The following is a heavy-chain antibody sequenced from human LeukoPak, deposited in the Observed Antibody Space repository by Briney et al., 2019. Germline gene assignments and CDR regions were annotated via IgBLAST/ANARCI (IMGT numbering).Heavy chain of an antibody. CDR2: ISAYNGNT. J-gene: IGHJ4*02. CDR3: ARGRRPDY. Sequence: ASVKVSCKASGYTFTSYGISWVRQAPGQGLEWMGWISAYNGNTNYAQKFQGRVTMTRNTSISTAYMELSSLRSEDTAVYYCARGRRPDYWGQGTLVTVSS. V-gene: IGHV1-18*01. D-gene: IGHD1-14*01. CDR1: GYTFTSYG.